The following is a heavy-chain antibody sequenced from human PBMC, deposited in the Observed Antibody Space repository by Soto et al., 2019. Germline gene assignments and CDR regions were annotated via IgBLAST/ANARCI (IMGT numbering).Heavy chain of an antibody. V-gene: IGHV4-59*01. CDR2: IYYTGST. CDR3: ARGGSYGDFFDY. Sequence: PSETLSLTCTVSGGSMSSNYWTWIRQSPGKGLEWIGYIYYTGSTKYNPSLQSRVTISLDTSKNQFSLRLTSVTSADTAVYYCARGGSYGDFFDYWGQGAQVTGSS. CDR1: GGSMSSNY. J-gene: IGHJ4*02. D-gene: IGHD4-17*01.